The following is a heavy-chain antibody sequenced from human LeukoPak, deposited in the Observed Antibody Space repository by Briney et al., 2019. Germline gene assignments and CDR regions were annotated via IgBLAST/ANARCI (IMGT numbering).Heavy chain of an antibody. D-gene: IGHD2/OR15-2a*01. V-gene: IGHV1-24*01. Sequence: ASVKVSCKVSGYTLRELSMHWVRQAPAKGLQWMGVFDPEEGESIIAQKFQGRLTMTEDTSTDTAYMELSSLTSEDTAMYYCATGHCNTSSCYYYYMDVWGKGTTVTVSS. CDR2: FDPEEGES. J-gene: IGHJ6*03. CDR1: GYTLRELS. CDR3: ATGHCNTSSCYYYYMDV.